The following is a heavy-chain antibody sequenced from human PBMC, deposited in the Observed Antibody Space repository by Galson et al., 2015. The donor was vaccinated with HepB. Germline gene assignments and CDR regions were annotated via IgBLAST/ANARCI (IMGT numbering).Heavy chain of an antibody. D-gene: IGHD3-10*01. V-gene: IGHV3-7*01. CDR1: GFTFSSYW. J-gene: IGHJ3*02. Sequence: SLRLSCAAYGFTFSSYWMTWVRQAPGKGLDWVASMNEDGSEKQYVDSVKGPFTISRDNAKNSLYLQMNSLRPEDTAVYYCARYYPGNPFDIWGQGTMVTVSS. CDR3: ARYYPGNPFDI. CDR2: MNEDGSEK.